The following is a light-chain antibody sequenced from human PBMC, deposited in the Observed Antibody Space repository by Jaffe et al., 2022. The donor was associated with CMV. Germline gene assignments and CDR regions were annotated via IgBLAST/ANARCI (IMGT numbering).Light chain of an antibody. CDR1: SLRSYY. Sequence: SSELTQDPAVSVALRQTVRITCQGDSLRSYYAGWYQQKPGQAPVLVIYGKNNRPSGIPDRFSGSSSGNTASLTITGAQAEDEADYYCNSRDSSGNVIFGGGTKLTVL. J-gene: IGLJ2*01. V-gene: IGLV3-19*01. CDR2: GKN. CDR3: NSRDSSGNVI.